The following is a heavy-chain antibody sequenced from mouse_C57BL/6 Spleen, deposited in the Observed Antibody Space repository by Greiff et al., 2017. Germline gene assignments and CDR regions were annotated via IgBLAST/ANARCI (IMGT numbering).Heavy chain of an antibody. CDR1: GYAFSSSW. Sequence: VQLQQSGPELVKPGASVRISCKASGYAFSSSWMNWVKQRPGKGLEWIGRIYPGDGDTNYNGKFKGKATLTADKSSSTAYMQLSSLTSEDSAVYFCARESITTVDWYFDGWGTGTTVTVSS. CDR2: IYPGDGDT. V-gene: IGHV1-82*01. J-gene: IGHJ1*03. D-gene: IGHD1-1*01. CDR3: ARESITTVDWYFDG.